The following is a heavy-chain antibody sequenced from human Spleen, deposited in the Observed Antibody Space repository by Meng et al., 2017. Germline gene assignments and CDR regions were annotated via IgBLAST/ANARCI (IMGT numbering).Heavy chain of an antibody. D-gene: IGHD2-15*01. CDR1: GYTFTNYY. J-gene: IGHJ4*02. V-gene: IGHV1-46*01. CDR2: INPSGGST. Sequence: ASVKVSCKASGYTFTNYYIHWVRQAPGQGLEWTGIINPSGGSTSFAQKFQGRVTLTRDTSTSTVYMELSSLRSDDTAVYYCARAGRIRYCSGGSCEHLDYWGQGTLVTVSS. CDR3: ARAGRIRYCSGGSCEHLDY.